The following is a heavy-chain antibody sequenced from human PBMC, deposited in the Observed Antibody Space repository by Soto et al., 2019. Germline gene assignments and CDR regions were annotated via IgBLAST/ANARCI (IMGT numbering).Heavy chain of an antibody. Sequence: GASVKVSCKASGYTFTSYTIHWVRQAPGQRPEWMGWIDAGNGNTKYSQKFQGRVTITRDTSASIIYMELSSLRSEDGAVYYCARTLYGDNVDYWGQGTLVTVSS. J-gene: IGHJ4*02. V-gene: IGHV1-3*01. CDR1: GYTFTSYT. D-gene: IGHD4-17*01. CDR2: IDAGNGNT. CDR3: ARTLYGDNVDY.